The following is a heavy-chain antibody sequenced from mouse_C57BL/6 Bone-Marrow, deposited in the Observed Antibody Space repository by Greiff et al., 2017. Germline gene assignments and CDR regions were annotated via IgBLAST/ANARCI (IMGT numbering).Heavy chain of an antibody. CDR1: GFTFSSYT. J-gene: IGHJ3*01. V-gene: IGHV5-9*01. CDR2: ISGGGGNT. Sequence: EVKLVESGGGLVQPKGSLKLSCAASGFTFSSYTMSWVRQTPEKRLEWVATISGGGGNTYYPDSVKGRVNISRDNAKNTLYLQMSSLRSEDTALYYCARSPFAYWGQGTLVTVSA. CDR3: ARSPFAY.